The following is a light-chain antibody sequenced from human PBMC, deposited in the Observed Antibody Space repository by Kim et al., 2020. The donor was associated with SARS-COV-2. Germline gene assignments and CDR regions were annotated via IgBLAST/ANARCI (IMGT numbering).Light chain of an antibody. CDR2: DAF. CDR3: QQRGNWPLT. Sequence: EIVLTQSPGPLSLSPGERATLSCRASQSVGNSFAWYQQKPGQPPRLLIYDAFRRATGIPARFSASGSGTDFTLTISSLEPEDFAVYYCQQRGNWPLTFGQGTRVEIK. CDR1: QSVGNS. J-gene: IGKJ1*01. V-gene: IGKV3-11*01.